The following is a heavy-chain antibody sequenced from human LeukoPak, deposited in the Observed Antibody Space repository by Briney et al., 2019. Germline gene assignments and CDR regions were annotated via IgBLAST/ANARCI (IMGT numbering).Heavy chain of an antibody. CDR2: IWYDGSNK. Sequence: GGSLRLSCAASGFTFSSYGMHWLRQAPGKGPELVAVIWYDGSNKYYADSVKGRFTTSRDNSKNTLYLQMNSLRAEDTAVYYCAKSRYYYDSSGYSPSDYWGQRTLVTVSS. CDR3: AKSRYYYDSSGYSPSDY. J-gene: IGHJ4*02. V-gene: IGHV3-33*06. CDR1: GFTFSSYG. D-gene: IGHD3-22*01.